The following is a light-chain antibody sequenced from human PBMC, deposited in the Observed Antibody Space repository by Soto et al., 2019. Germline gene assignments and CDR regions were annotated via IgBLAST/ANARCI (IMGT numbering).Light chain of an antibody. Sequence: QSALTQPPSASGSPGQSVTISCTGSSSDVGNYNYVSWYQQHPGKAPKLMIYEVSKRPSGVPDRFSGSKSGNTASLTVSGLQAEDEADYYCCSFAANNLRVFGGGTQLTVL. J-gene: IGLJ3*02. CDR1: SSDVGNYNY. CDR2: EVS. V-gene: IGLV2-8*01. CDR3: CSFAANNLRV.